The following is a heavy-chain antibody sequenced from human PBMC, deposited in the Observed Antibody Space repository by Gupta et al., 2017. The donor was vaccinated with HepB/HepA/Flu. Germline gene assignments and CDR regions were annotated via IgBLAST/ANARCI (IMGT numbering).Heavy chain of an antibody. D-gene: IGHD3-16*01. J-gene: IGHJ4*02. CDR3: ARENWGPAY. CDR1: GYLFTGYY. CDR2: IYPNTGDT. V-gene: IGHV1-2*02. Sequence: QVQLVQSGAEVKKPGASVTVSCKASGYLFTGYYIHWVRQAPGQGLEWMGRIYPNTGDTIYAQKFQGRVTMTRDTSITTAYMEVISLISDDTAVYYCARENWGPAYWGQGTLVTGSS.